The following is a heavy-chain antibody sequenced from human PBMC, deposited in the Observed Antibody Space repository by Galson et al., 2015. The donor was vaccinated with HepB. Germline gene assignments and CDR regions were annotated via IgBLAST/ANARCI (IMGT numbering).Heavy chain of an antibody. J-gene: IGHJ6*02. CDR3: ARESRRILRGVYYYYGMDV. Sequence: SLRLSCAASGFIFSSFGMHWVRQAPGKGLEWVALIWYDGSNTHYADSVKGRFTISRDNSKNTLYLQMNRLRVDDTTVYYCARESRRILRGVYYYYGMDVWGHGTTVTVSS. CDR2: IWYDGSNT. CDR1: GFIFSSFG. D-gene: IGHD3-10*01. V-gene: IGHV3-33*01.